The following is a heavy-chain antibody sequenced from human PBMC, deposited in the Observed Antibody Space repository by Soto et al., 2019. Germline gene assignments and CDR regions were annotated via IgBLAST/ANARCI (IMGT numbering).Heavy chain of an antibody. CDR3: ARPGYSSSWYHFDT. CDR1: GVSFGSSDYY. D-gene: IGHD6-13*01. Sequence: QVQLLESGPGLVKPSETLSLTCTVSGVSFGSSDYYWGWIRQTPNKGLEWIGSMHKGGSTFYNPSLKSRVTISVDTSKSQFSLRLTSVTAADTAVYYCARPGYSSSWYHFDTWGQGSLVTVSS. J-gene: IGHJ5*02. V-gene: IGHV4-39*01. CDR2: MHKGGST.